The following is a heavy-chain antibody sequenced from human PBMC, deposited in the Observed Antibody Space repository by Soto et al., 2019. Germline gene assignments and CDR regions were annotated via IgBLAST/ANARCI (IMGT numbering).Heavy chain of an antibody. V-gene: IGHV4-4*02. CDR1: GGSINSVNW. CDR2: MHPGGST. Sequence: QVQPQESGPGLVKPSDTLSLTCAVSGGSINSVNWWSWGRQPPGKGLEWIGEMHPGGSTNYNPSLKSPVTVSMDKSRNQFCRQISSVTAADTAVYFCARHGHNIYGFDVWGRGTTVTVSS. J-gene: IGHJ6*01. CDR3: ARHGHNIYGFDV. D-gene: IGHD5-12*01.